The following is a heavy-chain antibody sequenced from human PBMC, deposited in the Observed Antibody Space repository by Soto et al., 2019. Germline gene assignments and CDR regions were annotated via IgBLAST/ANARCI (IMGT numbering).Heavy chain of an antibody. CDR2: TKYDGSET. CDR1: GFIFSNNW. CDR3: VRGLYSRSF. V-gene: IGHV3-7*03. Sequence: EVQLVESGGGVVQPGGSLTLSCVASGFIFSNNWMSWVRQAPGKGLQWVANTKYDGSETYYEDAVKGRFRISRENAKSSVYLQMNRLRVEDAAVYFCVRGLYSRSFWGQGTLVTVSS. D-gene: IGHD5-12*01. J-gene: IGHJ1*01.